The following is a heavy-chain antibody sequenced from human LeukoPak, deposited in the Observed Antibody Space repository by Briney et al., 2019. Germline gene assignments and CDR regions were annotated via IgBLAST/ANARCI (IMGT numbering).Heavy chain of an antibody. Sequence: SETLSLTCAVSGGSFSGYYWTWIRQPPGKGLEWIGEINHSGSANYNPSLMSRVTISLDTSKNHFSLNLSSVTAADTAVYYCAGTTYYYDSSGSYYFDYWGQGTLVTVSS. CDR2: INHSGSA. V-gene: IGHV4-34*01. CDR3: AGTTYYYDSSGSYYFDY. D-gene: IGHD3-22*01. J-gene: IGHJ4*02. CDR1: GGSFSGYY.